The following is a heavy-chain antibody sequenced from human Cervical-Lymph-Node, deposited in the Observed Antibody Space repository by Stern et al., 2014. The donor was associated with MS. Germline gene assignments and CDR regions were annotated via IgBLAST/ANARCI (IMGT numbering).Heavy chain of an antibody. Sequence: QVQLVQSGAEVRKPGASVKVSCKASGYKFTSYAMNWVRQAPGQRLEWMGGINAGTGYTKYSQKFQARVTLTRDTSASTAYMDLSSMRSEDTAVYYCAKEGANDCFDYWGQGTLVTVSS. CDR3: AKEGANDCFDY. CDR1: GYKFTSYA. V-gene: IGHV1-3*01. J-gene: IGHJ4*02. CDR2: INAGTGYT.